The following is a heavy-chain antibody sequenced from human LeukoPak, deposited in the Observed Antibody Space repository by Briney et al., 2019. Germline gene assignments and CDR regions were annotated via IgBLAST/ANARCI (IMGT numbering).Heavy chain of an antibody. J-gene: IGHJ4*02. CDR1: GGSISSSSYY. CDR2: IYYSGST. D-gene: IGHD6-13*01. Sequence: PSETLSLTCTVSGGSISSSSYYWGWIRQPPGKGLEWIGSIYYSGSTYYNPSLKSRVTISVDTSKNQFSLKLSSVTAADTAVYYCARHHSSSCLDYWGQGTLVTVSS. V-gene: IGHV4-39*01. CDR3: ARHHSSSCLDY.